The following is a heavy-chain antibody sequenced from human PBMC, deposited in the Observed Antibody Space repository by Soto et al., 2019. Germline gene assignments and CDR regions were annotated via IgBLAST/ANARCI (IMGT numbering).Heavy chain of an antibody. D-gene: IGHD3-10*01. CDR1: GGSISSGGYS. Sequence: TLSLTCAVSGGSISSGGYSWSWIRQPPGKGLEWIGYIYHSGSTYYNPSLKGRFTISRDNAKNSLYLQMNSLRAEDTAVYYCARATGADKEDYWGQGTLVTVSS. V-gene: IGHV4-30-2*01. J-gene: IGHJ4*02. CDR2: IYHSGST. CDR3: ARATGADKEDY.